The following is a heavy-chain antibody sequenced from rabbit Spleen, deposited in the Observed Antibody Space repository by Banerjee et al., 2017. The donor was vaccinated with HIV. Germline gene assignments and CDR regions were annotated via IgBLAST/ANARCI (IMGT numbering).Heavy chain of an antibody. CDR3: GVDVAGGRYFAL. J-gene: IGHJ4*01. V-gene: IGHV1S7*01. Sequence: QLEESAGGLVQPGGSLKLSCKASGFTLSSNYMNWVRQDPGKGLEWIGFINPAFSITYYWNLVCDRFSISMEKAQNSVFLQMASRAATDTVTYFCGVDVAGGRYFALWGQGTLVTVS. CDR1: GFTLSSNY. D-gene: IGHD4-2*01. CDR2: INPAFSIT.